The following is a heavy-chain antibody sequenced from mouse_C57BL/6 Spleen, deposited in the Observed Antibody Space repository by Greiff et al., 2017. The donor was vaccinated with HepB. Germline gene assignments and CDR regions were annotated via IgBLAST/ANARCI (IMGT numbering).Heavy chain of an antibody. J-gene: IGHJ2*01. D-gene: IGHD1-1*01. CDR1: GYTFTSYW. Sequence: QVQLQQPGAELVRPGSSVKLSCKASGYTFTSYWMDWVKQRPGQGLEWIGNIYPSYSETHYNQKFKDKATLTVDKSSSTAYMQLSSLTSEDSAVYDCARHYSGSLFDYWGQGTTLTVSS. CDR3: ARHYSGSLFDY. V-gene: IGHV1-61*01. CDR2: IYPSYSET.